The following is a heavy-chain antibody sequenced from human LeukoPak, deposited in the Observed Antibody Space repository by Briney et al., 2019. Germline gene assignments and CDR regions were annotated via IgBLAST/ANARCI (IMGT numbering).Heavy chain of an antibody. D-gene: IGHD6-19*01. CDR2: IYYSGNT. J-gene: IGHJ5*02. V-gene: IGHV4-59*01. Sequence: SETLSLTCTVSGGSISSYYWSWIRQPPGKGLEWIGYIYYSGNTNYNPSLKSRVTISVDTSKNQFSLKLSSVIAADTAVYHCARLAVVGTKWFDPWGQGTLVTVSS. CDR3: ARLAVVGTKWFDP. CDR1: GGSISSYY.